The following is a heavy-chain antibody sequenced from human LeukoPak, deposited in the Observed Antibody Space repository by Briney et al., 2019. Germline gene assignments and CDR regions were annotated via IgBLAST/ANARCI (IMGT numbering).Heavy chain of an antibody. CDR1: GYTFTSYG. Sequence: GASVNVSFKASGYTFTSYGISWVRQAPGQRLEWMGWISAYNGNTNYAQKLQGRDTMTTDTSTSTAYMELRSLRSGDTAVYYCARTSAKRDAFDIWGQETMVTVSS. J-gene: IGHJ3*02. CDR3: ARTSAKRDAFDI. D-gene: IGHD3-10*01. CDR2: ISAYNGNT. V-gene: IGHV1-18*01.